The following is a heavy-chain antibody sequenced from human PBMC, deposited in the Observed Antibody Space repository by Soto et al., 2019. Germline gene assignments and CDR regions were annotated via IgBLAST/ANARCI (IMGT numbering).Heavy chain of an antibody. CDR2: ISYDGSNK. V-gene: IGHV3-30*18. J-gene: IGHJ6*02. D-gene: IGHD1-26*01. CDR3: AKDPTNEIKWELLSHYYYGMDV. CDR1: GFTFSSYG. Sequence: GGSLRLSCAASGFTFSSYGMHWVRQAPGKGLEWVAVISYDGSNKYYADSVKGRFTISRDNSKNTLYLQMNSLRAEDTAVYYCAKDPTNEIKWELLSHYYYGMDVWGQGTTVTVSS.